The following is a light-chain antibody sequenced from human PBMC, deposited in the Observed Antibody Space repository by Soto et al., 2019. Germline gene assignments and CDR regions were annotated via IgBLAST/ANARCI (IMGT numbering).Light chain of an antibody. CDR1: QSVSSSS. CDR3: QQYDSSVT. V-gene: IGKV3-20*01. CDR2: DAS. J-gene: IGKJ4*01. Sequence: DIVLTQSPGTLSLSPGERATLSCRASQSVSSSSLAWYQQKPGQAPRLLIYDASRRAAGIPDRFRGSRSGTDFTLRISRLEPDDFAVYYCQQYDSSVTFGGGTNLEIK.